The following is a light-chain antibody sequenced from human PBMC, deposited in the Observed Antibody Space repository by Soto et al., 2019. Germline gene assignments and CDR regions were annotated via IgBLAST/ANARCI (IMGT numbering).Light chain of an antibody. J-gene: IGKJ1*01. CDR1: QSVAKNY. CDR3: NQYASSPQT. V-gene: IGKV3-20*01. CDR2: GAF. Sequence: EIVLTQSPGTLSLSPGERATLSCRASQSVAKNYLAWYQQEPGQAPWLLIHGAFIRATGIPDRFSGSGSGTDFTLTISRLEPEDFAVYYCNQYASSPQTFGQGTKVEI.